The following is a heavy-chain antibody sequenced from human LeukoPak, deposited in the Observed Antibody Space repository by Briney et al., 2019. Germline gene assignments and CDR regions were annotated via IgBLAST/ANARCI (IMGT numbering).Heavy chain of an antibody. CDR2: IYYSGST. D-gene: IGHD3-22*01. J-gene: IGHJ4*02. CDR3: ARGDSSGYYWVY. V-gene: IGHV4-30-4*01. Sequence: SVTLSLTCTVSGGSISSGDYYWSWIRQPPGKGLEWIGYIYYSGSTYYNPSLKSRVTISVDTSKNQFSLKLSSVTAADTAVYYCARGDSSGYYWVYWGQGTLVTVSS. CDR1: GGSISSGDYY.